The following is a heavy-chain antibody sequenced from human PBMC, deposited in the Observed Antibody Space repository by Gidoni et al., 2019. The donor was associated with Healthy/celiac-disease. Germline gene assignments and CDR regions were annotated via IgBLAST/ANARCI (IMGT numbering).Heavy chain of an antibody. CDR3: ARELEAGTVGYYFQH. V-gene: IGHV4-34*01. J-gene: IGHJ1*01. CDR1: GGSFSGYY. D-gene: IGHD6-19*01. CDR2: INHSGST. Sequence: QVQLQQWGAGLLKPSETLSLTCAVYGGSFSGYYWSWIRQPPGKGLEWIGEINHSGSTNYNPSLKSRVTISVDTSKNQFSLKLSSVTAADTAVYYCARELEAGTVGYYFQHWGQGTLVTVSS.